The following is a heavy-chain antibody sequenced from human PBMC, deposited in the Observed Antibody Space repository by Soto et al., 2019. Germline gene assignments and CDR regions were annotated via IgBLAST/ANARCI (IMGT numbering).Heavy chain of an antibody. CDR1: GFTFSGFD. V-gene: IGHV3-13*01. CDR3: ARGQEVGAHFFES. J-gene: IGHJ4*02. CDR2: FGTAGDT. Sequence: PGGSLRLSCEASGFTFSGFDMHCVRQPTGKGLEWVSTFGTAGDTYYAVSVKGRFTISRDNAKNSLSLQMNRLRAGDTAVYFCARGQEVGAHFFESWGQGTKVTVSS. D-gene: IGHD2-15*01.